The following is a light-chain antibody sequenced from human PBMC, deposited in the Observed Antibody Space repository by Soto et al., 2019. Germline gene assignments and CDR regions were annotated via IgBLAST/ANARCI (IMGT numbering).Light chain of an antibody. CDR3: QQYGSSLSIT. CDR1: QSVSSSY. CDR2: GAS. V-gene: IGKV3-20*01. Sequence: ELTHSPGTLSLSPGERATLSCRASQSVSSSYLAWYQQKPGQAPRLLIYGASSRATGIPDRFSGSGSGTDFTLTISRLEPEDFAVYYCQQYGSSLSITFGQGTRLEIK. J-gene: IGKJ5*01.